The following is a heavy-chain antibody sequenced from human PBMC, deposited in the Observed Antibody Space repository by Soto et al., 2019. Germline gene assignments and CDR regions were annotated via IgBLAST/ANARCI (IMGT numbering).Heavy chain of an antibody. CDR2: IYHSGST. CDR1: GGSVSSDSYY. Sequence: QVQLQESGPGLVKPAETLSLTCTVSGGSVSSDSYYWSWIRQAPGKGLEWIGYIYHSGSTNYNPSLKSRFTMSVDTSKNQFSLKLSAVTAADTAVYYCARGNWKGDYWGQGNLVTVSS. CDR3: ARGNWKGDY. V-gene: IGHV4-61*01. D-gene: IGHD1-20*01. J-gene: IGHJ4*02.